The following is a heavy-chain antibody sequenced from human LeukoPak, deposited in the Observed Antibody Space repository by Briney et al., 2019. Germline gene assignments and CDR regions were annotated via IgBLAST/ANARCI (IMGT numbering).Heavy chain of an antibody. J-gene: IGHJ3*02. CDR1: GFTFSSYG. Sequence: PGGSLRLSCAASGFTFSSYGMHWVRQAPGKGLEWVAVISYDGTNKYYADSVKGRFIMSRDNSKNMLYLQMNSLRAEDTAVYYCAKDPSTVTTGVFDIWGQGTMVSVSS. V-gene: IGHV3-30*18. D-gene: IGHD4-17*01. CDR3: AKDPSTVTTGVFDI. CDR2: ISYDGTNK.